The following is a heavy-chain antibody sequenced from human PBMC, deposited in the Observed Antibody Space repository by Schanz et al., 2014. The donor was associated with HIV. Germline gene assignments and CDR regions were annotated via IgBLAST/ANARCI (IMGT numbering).Heavy chain of an antibody. CDR1: GGTFSSYA. CDR2: IIPIFDTA. J-gene: IGHJ6*02. D-gene: IGHD3-22*01. V-gene: IGHV1-69*01. Sequence: QVQLVQSGAAQRRPGSSVMVSCKASGGTFSSYAISWVRQAPGQGLEWMGGIIPIFDTATYAQKFQGRITITADVSTTTVYMYLSSLRYEDTAVYYCARYPRLIDYSSPQGMDVWGQGTTVTVSS. CDR3: ARYPRLIDYSSPQGMDV.